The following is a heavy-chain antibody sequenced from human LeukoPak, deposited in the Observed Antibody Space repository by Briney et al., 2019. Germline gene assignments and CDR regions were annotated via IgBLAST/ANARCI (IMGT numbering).Heavy chain of an antibody. V-gene: IGHV4-30-2*01. CDR2: IYHSGST. J-gene: IGHJ5*02. CDR1: GGSISSGGYS. CDR3: ARGEYYYDSSGAFNWFDP. Sequence: SQTLSLTCAVSGGSISSGGYSWSWIGQPPGKGLEWIGYIYHSGSTYYNPSLKSRVTISVDRSKNQFSLKLSSVTAADTAVYYCARGEYYYDSSGAFNWFDPWGQGTLVTVSS. D-gene: IGHD3-22*01.